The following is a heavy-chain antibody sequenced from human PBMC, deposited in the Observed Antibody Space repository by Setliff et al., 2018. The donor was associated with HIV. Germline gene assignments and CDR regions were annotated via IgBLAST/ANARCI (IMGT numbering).Heavy chain of an antibody. CDR1: GYTFTSYY. V-gene: IGHV1-46*01. Sequence: GASVKVSCQTSGYTFTSYYVNWVRQAPGQGLEWMGIINCENGDTTYAQNFKDRVTVTRDTSTSTVHMDLSSLRPEDTAVYYCARESQTGTGSYLAWGQGTLVTV. CDR2: INCENGDT. J-gene: IGHJ4*02. D-gene: IGHD3-10*01. CDR3: ARESQTGTGSYLA.